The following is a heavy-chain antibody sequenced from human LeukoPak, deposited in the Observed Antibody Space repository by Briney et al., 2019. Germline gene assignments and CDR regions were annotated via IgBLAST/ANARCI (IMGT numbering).Heavy chain of an antibody. D-gene: IGHD6-13*01. V-gene: IGHV4-30-4*08. Sequence: PSETLSLTCTVSGASISSSNDYWGWIRQPPGKGLEWIGYIYYSGSTYYNPSLKSRITISVDTSKNQFSLKLSSVTAADTAVYYCAGGIAAAERNNWFDPWGQGTLVTVSS. J-gene: IGHJ5*02. CDR1: GASISSSNDY. CDR2: IYYSGST. CDR3: AGGIAAAERNNWFDP.